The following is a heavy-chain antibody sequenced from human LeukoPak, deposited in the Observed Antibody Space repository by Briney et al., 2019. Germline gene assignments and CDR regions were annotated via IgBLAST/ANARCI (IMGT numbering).Heavy chain of an antibody. V-gene: IGHV3-23*01. CDR2: ISGSGGST. CDR1: GFTFSSYA. J-gene: IGHJ4*02. Sequence: GGSLRLPCAASGFTFSSYAMSWVRQAPGKGLEWVSSISGSGGSTYHADSVKGRFTISRDNSKNTLYLQMNSLRAEDTAVYYCAKYSSGWYVQYYFDYWGQGTLVTVSS. D-gene: IGHD6-19*01. CDR3: AKYSSGWYVQYYFDY.